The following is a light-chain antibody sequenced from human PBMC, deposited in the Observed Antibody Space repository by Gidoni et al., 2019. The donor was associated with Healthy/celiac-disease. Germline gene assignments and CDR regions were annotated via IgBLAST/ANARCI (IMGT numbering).Light chain of an antibody. Sequence: DIVMTQSPDSLAVSLGERATINCKSSQSVLYSSNNKNYLDWYQQKPGQPPKLLIYWASTRESGVPDRFSGSGSETDFTLTISSLQAEDVAVYYCQQYYSTLGTFGQGTKVEIK. CDR2: WAS. J-gene: IGKJ1*01. CDR1: QSVLYSSNNKNY. CDR3: QQYYSTLGT. V-gene: IGKV4-1*01.